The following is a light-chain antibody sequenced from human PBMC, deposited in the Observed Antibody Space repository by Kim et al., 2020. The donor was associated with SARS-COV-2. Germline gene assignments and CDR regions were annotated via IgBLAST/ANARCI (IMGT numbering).Light chain of an antibody. CDR3: QQYDNLLALT. CDR1: QDISNY. Sequence: DIQMTQSPSSLSASVGDRVTITCQASQDISNYLNWYQQKPGKAPKLLIYDASNLETGVPSRFSGSGSGTDFTFTISSLQPEDIVTYYCQQYDNLLALTFGGGTKLEI. J-gene: IGKJ4*01. V-gene: IGKV1-33*01. CDR2: DAS.